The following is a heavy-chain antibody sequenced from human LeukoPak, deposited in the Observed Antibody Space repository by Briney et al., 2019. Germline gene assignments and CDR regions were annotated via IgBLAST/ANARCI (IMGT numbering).Heavy chain of an antibody. CDR2: IDASGGST. J-gene: IGHJ5*02. D-gene: IGHD6-19*01. CDR1: GFTFSSYA. V-gene: IGHV3-23*01. CDR3: AKGSGSGWYGWFAP. Sequence: PGGSLRLSCAASGFTFSSYAMTWVRQAPGKGLEWVSSIDASGGSTYYADSVKGRFTISRDNSKNTFFLQMNTLRAADTAVYYCAKGSGSGWYGWFAPWGQGTLVTFSS.